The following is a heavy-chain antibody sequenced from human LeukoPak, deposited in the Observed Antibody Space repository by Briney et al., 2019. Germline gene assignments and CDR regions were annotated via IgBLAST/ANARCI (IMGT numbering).Heavy chain of an antibody. V-gene: IGHV3-9*01. Sequence: GGSLRLSCVGPGFAFHNYAMHWVRRPPGKGLEWVSAINWNSDTKAYADSVKGRFTISRDRARNSLYLQMDSPRPEDTALYYCAKDTGGNGAYFYAMDVWGQGTSVTVSS. CDR1: GFAFHNYA. J-gene: IGHJ6*02. CDR3: AKDTGGNGAYFYAMDV. D-gene: IGHD4-23*01. CDR2: INWNSDTK.